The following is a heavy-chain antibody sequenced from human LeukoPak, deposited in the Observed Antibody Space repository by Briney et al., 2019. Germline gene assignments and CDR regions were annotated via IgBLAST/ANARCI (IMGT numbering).Heavy chain of an antibody. CDR3: ARHGGYGGNQKAHFDY. CDR2: IYPGDSDT. CDR1: GYSFTSYW. V-gene: IGHV5-51*01. D-gene: IGHD4-23*01. J-gene: IGHJ4*02. Sequence: GESLKISCKGSGYSFTSYWIGWVRQMPGKGLEWMGIIYPGDSDTRYSPSFQGQVTISADKSISTAYLQWSSLKASDTAMYYCARHGGYGGNQKAHFDYWGQGTLVTVSS.